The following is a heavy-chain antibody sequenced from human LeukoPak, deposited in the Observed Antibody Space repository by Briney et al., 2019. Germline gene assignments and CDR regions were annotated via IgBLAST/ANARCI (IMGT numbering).Heavy chain of an antibody. Sequence: GGSLRLSCAASGFTFSSYTMNWVRQAPGKGLEWVSSISSSSIYIYYADSVKGRFTISRDNAKNSLYLQMNSLRAEDTAVYYCAREDASSWDYWGQGILVTVSS. V-gene: IGHV3-21*01. CDR1: GFTFSSYT. D-gene: IGHD6-13*01. J-gene: IGHJ4*02. CDR2: ISSSSIYI. CDR3: AREDASSWDY.